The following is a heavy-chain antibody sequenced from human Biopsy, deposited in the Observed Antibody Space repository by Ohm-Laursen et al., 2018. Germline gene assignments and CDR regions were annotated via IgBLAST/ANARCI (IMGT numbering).Heavy chain of an antibody. CDR3: ARYRGYYSDRTVPGYFDL. CDR2: IYYTGNT. J-gene: IGHJ2*01. D-gene: IGHD3-22*01. CDR1: GDSIRTYY. Sequence: PSQTLSLTCTVSGDSIRTYYWSWIRQPPGKGLQWIGYIYYTGNTDYNPSLQSRVTISVDTSKNHFSLRLRSMTTADTAMYYCARYRGYYSDRTVPGYFDLWGRGTLVTVSS. V-gene: IGHV4-59*01.